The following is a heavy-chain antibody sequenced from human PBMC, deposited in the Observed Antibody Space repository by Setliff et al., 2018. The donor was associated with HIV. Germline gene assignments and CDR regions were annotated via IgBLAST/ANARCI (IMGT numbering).Heavy chain of an antibody. CDR2: INPSDNRT. J-gene: IGHJ1*01. CDR1: GYTFNNYY. D-gene: IGHD1-26*01. Sequence: ASVKVSCKASGYTFNNYYMHWVRQAPGQGLEWMGIINPSDNRTYYAQKFQGRVTMTRDTSTSSVYMELRSLRSKDTAVYYCARDRWELLRRPEYFQHWGQGALVTVS. V-gene: IGHV1-46*02. CDR3: ARDRWELLRRPEYFQH.